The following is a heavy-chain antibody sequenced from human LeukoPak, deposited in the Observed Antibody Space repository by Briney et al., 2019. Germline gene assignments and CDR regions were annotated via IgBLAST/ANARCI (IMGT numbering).Heavy chain of an antibody. D-gene: IGHD5-12*01. Sequence: SETLSLTCAVYGESFSGYYWSWIRQPPGKGLEWIGEINHSGNTNHNPSLKSRVTVSVGTSKNQFSLKLTSLTAADTAVYYCARARGTVAIDYWGQGTLVTVSS. CDR3: ARARGTVAIDY. CDR1: GESFSGYY. V-gene: IGHV4-34*01. CDR2: INHSGNT. J-gene: IGHJ4*02.